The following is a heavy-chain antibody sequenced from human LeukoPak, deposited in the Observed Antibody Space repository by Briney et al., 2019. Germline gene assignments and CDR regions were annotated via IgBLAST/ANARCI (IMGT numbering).Heavy chain of an antibody. J-gene: IGHJ4*02. Sequence: GGSLRLSCAASGFTFSSYSMNWVRQAPGKGLEWISYISSSAYTVYCADSVKGRFTISRDNAKNSLYLQLNSLRAEDTAVYYCASGGDYGGYSDWGQGTLVTVSS. CDR2: ISSSAYTV. CDR1: GFTFSSYS. CDR3: ASGGDYGGYSD. V-gene: IGHV3-48*04. D-gene: IGHD4-23*01.